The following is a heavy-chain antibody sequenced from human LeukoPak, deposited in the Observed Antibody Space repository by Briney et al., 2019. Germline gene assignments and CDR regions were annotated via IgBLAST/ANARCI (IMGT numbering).Heavy chain of an antibody. D-gene: IGHD5-18*01. J-gene: IGHJ6*03. CDR3: ARGTAMVISIRYYYMDV. V-gene: IGHV4-34*01. CDR1: GGSLCGYY. Sequence: SETLSLTCAVCGGSLCGYYWSWIRQPPGKGLEWIGEINHSGSTNYDPSLKRRVIITVDTSKNQFSLKLSSVTAADTAVYYCARGTAMVISIRYYYMDVWGKGTTVTVSS. CDR2: INHSGST.